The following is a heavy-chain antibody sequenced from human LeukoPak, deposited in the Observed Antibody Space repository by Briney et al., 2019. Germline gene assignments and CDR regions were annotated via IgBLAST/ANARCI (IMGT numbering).Heavy chain of an antibody. Sequence: GGSLRLSCAASGFTFSNYAMHWVRQAPGKGLEWVSVIYSGGSTYYADSVKGRFTISRDNSKNTLYLQMNSLRAEDTAVYYCARGGYYYGSGDDYWGQGTLVTVSS. CDR3: ARGGYYYGSGDDY. V-gene: IGHV3-53*01. D-gene: IGHD3-10*01. J-gene: IGHJ4*02. CDR1: GFTFSNYA. CDR2: IYSGGST.